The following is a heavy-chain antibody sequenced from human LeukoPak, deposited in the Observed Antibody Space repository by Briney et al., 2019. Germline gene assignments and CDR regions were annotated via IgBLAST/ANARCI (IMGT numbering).Heavy chain of an antibody. CDR3: AKGLLPYYYDSSGYYSDY. D-gene: IGHD3-22*01. V-gene: IGHV3-48*01. J-gene: IGHJ4*02. CDR1: GFTFSSYS. CDR2: ISTSSSSI. Sequence: GGSLRLSCAASGFTFSSYSMNWVRQAPGKGLEWVSYISTSSSSIYYADSVKGRFTISRDNSKNTLYLQMNSLRAEDTAVYYCAKGLLPYYYDSSGYYSDYWGQGTLVTVSS.